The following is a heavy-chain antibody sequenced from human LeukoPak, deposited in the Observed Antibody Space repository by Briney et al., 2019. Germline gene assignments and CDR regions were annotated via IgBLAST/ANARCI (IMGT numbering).Heavy chain of an antibody. CDR2: IYYSGST. J-gene: IGHJ6*03. CDR3: AIASIVVVPAANYYYFYYMDV. D-gene: IGHD2-2*01. V-gene: IGHV4-59*01. CDR1: GGSISSYY. Sequence: SETLSLTCTVSGGSISSYYWSWIRQPPGKGLEWIGYIYYSGSTNYNPSLTSRVTISVDTSKNQFSLKLSSVTAADTAVYYCAIASIVVVPAANYYYFYYMDVWGKGTTVTVSS.